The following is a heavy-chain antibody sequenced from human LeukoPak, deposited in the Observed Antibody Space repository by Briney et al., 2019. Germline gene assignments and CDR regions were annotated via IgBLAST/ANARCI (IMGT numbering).Heavy chain of an antibody. CDR1: GFTFSSYA. CDR3: ARDLYYYGSGSFGKYYYYGMDV. V-gene: IGHV3-30-3*01. D-gene: IGHD3-10*01. Sequence: QPGRSLRLSCAASGFTFSSYAMHWVRQAPGKGPEWVAVISYDGSNKYYADSVKGRFTISRDNSKNTLYLQMNSLRAEDTAVYYCARDLYYYGSGSFGKYYYYGMDVWGQGTTVTVSS. CDR2: ISYDGSNK. J-gene: IGHJ6*02.